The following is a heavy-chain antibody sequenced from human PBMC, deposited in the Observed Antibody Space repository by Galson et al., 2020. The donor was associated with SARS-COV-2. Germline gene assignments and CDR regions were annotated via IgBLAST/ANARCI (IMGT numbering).Heavy chain of an antibody. Sequence: KVSCQTSGYRFTDYWIAWVRQMPGQGLEWMGIIYPGDSDSRYSPSFQDRVTISIDKSISTAYLQWSSLKASDSAMYYCATPENPSTAVATITLAFWGQGSQVTVAS. CDR3: ATPENPSTAVATITLAF. J-gene: IGHJ4*02. CDR1: GYRFTDYW. V-gene: IGHV5-51*01. D-gene: IGHD6-19*01. CDR2: IYPGDSDS.